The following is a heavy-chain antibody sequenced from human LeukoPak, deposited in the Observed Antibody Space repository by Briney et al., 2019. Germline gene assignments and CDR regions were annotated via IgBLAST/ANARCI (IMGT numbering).Heavy chain of an antibody. CDR1: GGSFSGYY. CDR3: ASATDSSEWNWFDP. D-gene: IGHD3-22*01. CDR2: INHSGST. Sequence: SETLSLTCAVYGGSFSGYYWSWIRQPQGKGLGWIGEINHSGSTNYNPSLKSRVTISVDTSKNQFSLKLSSVTAADTAVYYCASATDSSEWNWFDPWGQGTLVTVSS. V-gene: IGHV4-34*01. J-gene: IGHJ5*02.